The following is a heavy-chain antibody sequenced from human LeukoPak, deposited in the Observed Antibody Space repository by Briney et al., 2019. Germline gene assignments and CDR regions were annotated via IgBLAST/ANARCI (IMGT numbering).Heavy chain of an antibody. V-gene: IGHV4-4*07. CDR3: ARGRLPNKYQGLDV. CDR2: INNSGGI. D-gene: IGHD2-2*01. J-gene: IGHJ6*02. Sequence: NSSETLSLTCTVSGGSISSYYWSWIRQPAGKGLEWIGRINNSGGIHYNPSLKSRATMSIDTSKNQFSLRLSSVTAADTAVYYCARGRLPNKYQGLDVWGQGTTVTVSS. CDR1: GGSISSYY.